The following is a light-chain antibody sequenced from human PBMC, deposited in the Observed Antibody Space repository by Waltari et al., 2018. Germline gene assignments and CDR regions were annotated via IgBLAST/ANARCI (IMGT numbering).Light chain of an antibody. CDR1: QSISSW. CDR2: KAS. CDR3: QQYNSYST. V-gene: IGKV1-5*03. Sequence: DIQMTQSPSPLSASVGDRLPITCRASQSISSWLAWYQQKPGKAPKLLLYKASSLESGVPSRFSGSGSGTEFTLTISSLQPDDFATYYCQQYNSYSTFGQGTKLEIK. J-gene: IGKJ2*01.